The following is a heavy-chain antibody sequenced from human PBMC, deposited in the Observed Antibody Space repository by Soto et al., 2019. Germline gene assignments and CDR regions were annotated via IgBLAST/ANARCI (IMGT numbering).Heavy chain of an antibody. CDR3: ARDLYYYDSSGYYYPDY. CDR2: ISYDGSNK. CDR1: GFTFSSYA. J-gene: IGHJ4*02. D-gene: IGHD3-22*01. V-gene: IGHV3-30-3*01. Sequence: QVQLVESGGGVVQPGRSLRLCCAASGFTFSSYAMHWVRQAPGKGLEWVAVISYDGSNKYYADSVKGRFTISRDNSKNTLYLQMNSLRAEDTAVYYCARDLYYYDSSGYYYPDYWGQGTLVTVSS.